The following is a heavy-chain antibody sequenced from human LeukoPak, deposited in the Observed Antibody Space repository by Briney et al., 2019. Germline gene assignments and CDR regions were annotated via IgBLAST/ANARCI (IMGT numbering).Heavy chain of an antibody. CDR3: AREITGTRGVDY. CDR2: IYRSGST. D-gene: IGHD1-7*01. V-gene: IGHV4-38-2*02. J-gene: IGHJ4*02. Sequence: SETLSLTCTVSGYSISSGYYWGWIQQPPGKGLEWIGSIYRSGSTYYNPSLKSRVTISVDTSKNQFSLNLTSVTAADTAVYYCAREITGTRGVDYWGQGILVTVSS. CDR1: GYSISSGYY.